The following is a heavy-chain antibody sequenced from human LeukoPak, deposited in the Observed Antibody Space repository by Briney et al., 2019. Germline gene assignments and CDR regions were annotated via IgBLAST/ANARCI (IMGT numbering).Heavy chain of an antibody. J-gene: IGHJ6*03. CDR2: ISSSGSTI. Sequence: PGGSLRLSCAASGFTFGSYEMNWVRQAPGKGLEWVSYISSSGSTIYYADSVKGRFTISRDNAKNSLYLQMNSLRAEDTAVYYCARQFTMVRGVNSYYYMDVWGKGTTVTISS. V-gene: IGHV3-48*03. D-gene: IGHD3-10*01. CDR3: ARQFTMVRGVNSYYYMDV. CDR1: GFTFGSYE.